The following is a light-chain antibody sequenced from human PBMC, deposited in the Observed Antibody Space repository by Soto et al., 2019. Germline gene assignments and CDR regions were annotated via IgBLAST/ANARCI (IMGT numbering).Light chain of an antibody. CDR1: QSVSSY. CDR2: DAS. J-gene: IGKJ5*01. V-gene: IGKV3-11*01. Sequence: EIVLTQSPTTLSLSPGGRSTLSCRASQSVSSYLAWYQQKHGQPPRLLIYDASNRATGIPARFSGSGYGTDFTLTISSLETEDFAVYYCQQRSNWQVTFGQGTRLEIK. CDR3: QQRSNWQVT.